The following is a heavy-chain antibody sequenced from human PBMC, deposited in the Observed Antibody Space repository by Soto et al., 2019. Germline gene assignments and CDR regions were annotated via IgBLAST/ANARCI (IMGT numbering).Heavy chain of an antibody. CDR1: GFTFRSDW. D-gene: IGHD3-10*01. V-gene: IGHV3-74*01. CDR3: ARERGDGGSGSGFDP. Sequence: DVQLVESGGGLVQPGGSLRLSCATYGFTFRSDWMHWVLLAPGKGLLWVSRINLDGSNTNYAASVKGRFPVSIDNAKNTPSIQMNSLRAEDTAVYYCARERGDGGSGSGFDPWCQVTLVTVS. J-gene: IGHJ5*02. CDR2: INLDGSNT.